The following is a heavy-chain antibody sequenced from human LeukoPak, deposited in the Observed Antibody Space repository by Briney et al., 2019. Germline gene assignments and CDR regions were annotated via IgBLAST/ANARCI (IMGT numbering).Heavy chain of an antibody. J-gene: IGHJ4*02. CDR1: GGPFSGYF. V-gene: IGHV4-34*01. CDR2: IHNSGTT. Sequence: SETLSLTCAVSGGPFSGYFWSWIRQPPGKGLEWIGEIHNSGTTNYNPSLNSRVTTSEDTSKNQIYLNLRSVTAADTAVYYCARRYYYNLGSFPFDFWGQGTLVTVSS. CDR3: ARRYYYNLGSFPFDF. D-gene: IGHD3-10*01.